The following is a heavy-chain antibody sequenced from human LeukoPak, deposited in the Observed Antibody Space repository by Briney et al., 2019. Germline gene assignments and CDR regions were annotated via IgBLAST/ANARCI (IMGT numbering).Heavy chain of an antibody. CDR2: INSDGSST. CDR3: ARGPAYYDFWSGYSWFDP. D-gene: IGHD3-3*01. V-gene: IGHV3-74*01. CDR1: GFTFSSYW. J-gene: IGHJ5*02. Sequence: NPGGSLRLSCAASGFTFSSYWMHWVRQAPGKGLVWVSRINSDGSSTSYADSVKGRFTISRDNAKNTLYLQMNSLRAEDTAVYYCARGPAYYDFWSGYSWFDPWGQGTLVTVSS.